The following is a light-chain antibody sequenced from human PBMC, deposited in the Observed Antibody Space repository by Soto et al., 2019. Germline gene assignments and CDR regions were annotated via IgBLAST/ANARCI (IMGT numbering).Light chain of an antibody. J-gene: IGKJ4*01. CDR3: QKYKSAPLT. CDR2: WAS. Sequence: DIVMTQSPDSLPVSLGERATINCKSSQSVLYRSNNNNYLAWYQQKPGQPPKLLIYWASTRESGVPDRFSGNGSGTDFTLTISSLQPEDVATYYCQKYKSAPLTFGRGTKVDIK. V-gene: IGKV4-1*01. CDR1: QSVLYRSNNNNY.